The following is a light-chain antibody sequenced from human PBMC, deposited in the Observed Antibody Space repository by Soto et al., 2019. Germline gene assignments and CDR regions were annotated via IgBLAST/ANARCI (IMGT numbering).Light chain of an antibody. CDR1: QSVSSD. CDR3: QQYDNWPIT. CDR2: GAS. Sequence: EKMLKQSPGTLSPSPGERATLSCRASQSVSSDLAWYQQKPGQAPRLLIYGASTRATGIPARFSGSGSGTEFTLTISSLQSEDFAVYYCQQYDNWPITFGQGTRLEI. V-gene: IGKV3-15*01. J-gene: IGKJ5*01.